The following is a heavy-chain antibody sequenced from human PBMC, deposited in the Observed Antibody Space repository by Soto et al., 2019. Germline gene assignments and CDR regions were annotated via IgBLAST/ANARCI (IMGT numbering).Heavy chain of an antibody. Sequence: QLQVQESGPGLVKPSETLSLTCTVSGVSIDSSRYYWGWIRQPPGKGLEWIGNIHYSGTTYYNPSLKSRVIISVNTSKNQFSLRLNSATAADTAVYYCARPYESGGFYYGFDYWGQGTPVTVSS. CDR2: IHYSGTT. J-gene: IGHJ4*02. CDR3: ARPYESGGFYYGFDY. V-gene: IGHV4-39*01. D-gene: IGHD3-22*01. CDR1: GVSIDSSRYY.